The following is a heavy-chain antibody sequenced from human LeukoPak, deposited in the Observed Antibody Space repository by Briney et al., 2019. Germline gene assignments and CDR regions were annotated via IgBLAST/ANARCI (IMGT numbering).Heavy chain of an antibody. CDR2: IYYSGST. J-gene: IGHJ3*02. Sequence: PSQTLSLTCTVSGGSLSSGDCYWSWIRQPPGKGLEWIGYIYYSGSTYYNPSLKSRVTISVDTSKNRFSLKLSSVTAADTAVYYCATHSSGYDSGNDAFDIWGQGTMVTVSS. D-gene: IGHD3-22*01. V-gene: IGHV4-30-4*08. CDR3: ATHSSGYDSGNDAFDI. CDR1: GGSLSSGDCY.